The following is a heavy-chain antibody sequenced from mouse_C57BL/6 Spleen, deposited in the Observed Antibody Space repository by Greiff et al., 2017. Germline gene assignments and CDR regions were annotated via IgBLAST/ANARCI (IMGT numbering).Heavy chain of an antibody. D-gene: IGHD4-1*01. V-gene: IGHV5-17*01. CDR2: ISSGSSTI. CDR1: GFTFSDYG. Sequence: DVKLVESGGGLVKPGGSLKLSCAASGFTFSDYGMHWVRQAPEKGLEWVAYISSGSSTIYYADTVKGRFPISRDNAKNTLFLQMTSLRSEDTAMYYCARKAGTVFDYWGQGTTLTVSS. J-gene: IGHJ2*01. CDR3: ARKAGTVFDY.